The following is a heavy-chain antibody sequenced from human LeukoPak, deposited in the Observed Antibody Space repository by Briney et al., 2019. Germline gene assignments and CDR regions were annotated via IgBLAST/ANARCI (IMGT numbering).Heavy chain of an antibody. D-gene: IGHD3-10*02. Sequence: GGSLRPSCAASGFTFSSYAMSWVRQAPGKGLEWVSYISSSGSTIYYADSVKGRFTISRDNAKNSLYLQMNSLRAEDTAVYYCAELGITMIGGVWGKGTTVTISS. V-gene: IGHV3-48*03. CDR3: AELGITMIGGV. J-gene: IGHJ6*04. CDR1: GFTFSSYA. CDR2: ISSSGSTI.